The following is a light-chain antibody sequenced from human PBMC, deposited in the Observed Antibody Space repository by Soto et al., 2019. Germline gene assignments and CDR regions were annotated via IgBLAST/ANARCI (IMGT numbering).Light chain of an antibody. CDR2: KAS. J-gene: IGKJ1*01. CDR3: QQYNSYSA. Sequence: DIQMTQSPSTLSASVGDRVTITCRASQSISSWLAWYQQKPGKAPKLLIYKASSLESGVPSRFSGSGSGTEFTLTLSSLPPDDFATYYCQQYNSYSAFGQGTKVEIK. V-gene: IGKV1-5*03. CDR1: QSISSW.